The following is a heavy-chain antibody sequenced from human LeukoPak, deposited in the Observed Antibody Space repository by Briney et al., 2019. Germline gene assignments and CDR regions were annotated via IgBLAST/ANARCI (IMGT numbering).Heavy chain of an antibody. J-gene: IGHJ6*03. CDR3: ARGPDLTGTELYCYYMDV. Sequence: PGGSLRLSCAASGFTFSDYYMSWIRQAPGKGLEWVSYISSSGSTIYYADSVKGRFTISRDNAKNSLYLQMNSLRAEDTAVYYCARGPDLTGTELYCYYMDVWGKGTTVTVSS. D-gene: IGHD1-7*01. CDR1: GFTFSDYY. CDR2: ISSSGSTI. V-gene: IGHV3-11*04.